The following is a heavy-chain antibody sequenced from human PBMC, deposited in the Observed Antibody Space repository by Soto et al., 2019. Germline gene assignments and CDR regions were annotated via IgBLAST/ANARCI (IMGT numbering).Heavy chain of an antibody. CDR3: ARGGLRSYWFDP. Sequence: GGSLRLSCAASGFIFSTYWMHWVRQAPGKGLVWVSRIIGDGSTTNYADSVKGRFTISRDNAKNMLYLQVSGLRAEDTAVYYCARGGLRSYWFDPWGQGTLVTVSS. D-gene: IGHD3-10*01. J-gene: IGHJ5*02. V-gene: IGHV3-74*01. CDR1: GFIFSTYW. CDR2: IIGDGSTT.